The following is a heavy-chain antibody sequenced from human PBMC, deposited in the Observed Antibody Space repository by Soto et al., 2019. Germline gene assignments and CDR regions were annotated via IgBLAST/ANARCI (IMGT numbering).Heavy chain of an antibody. V-gene: IGHV1-18*01. CDR2: ISAYNGNT. Sequence: ASVKVSCKASGYTFTSYGISWVRQAPGQGLEWMGWISAYNGNTNYAQKLQGRVTMTTDTSTSTAYMDLRSLRSDDTAVYYCARDRSLPVFLWFGEPDANWFDPWGQGTLVTVSS. J-gene: IGHJ5*02. D-gene: IGHD3-10*01. CDR3: ARDRSLPVFLWFGEPDANWFDP. CDR1: GYTFTSYG.